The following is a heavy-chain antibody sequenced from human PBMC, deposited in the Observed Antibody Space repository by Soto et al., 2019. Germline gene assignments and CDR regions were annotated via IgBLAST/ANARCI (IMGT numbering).Heavy chain of an antibody. CDR2: IWYDGSNK. CDR3: ARDRGGDYYWYFDL. Sequence: QVQLVESGGGVVQPGRSLRLSCAASGFTFSSYGMHWVRQAPGKGLEWVAVIWYDGSNKYYADSVKGRFTISRDNSKNTRYLQMNSLRAEDTAVYYCARDRGGDYYWYFDLWGRGTLVTVSS. CDR1: GFTFSSYG. D-gene: IGHD4-17*01. V-gene: IGHV3-33*01. J-gene: IGHJ2*01.